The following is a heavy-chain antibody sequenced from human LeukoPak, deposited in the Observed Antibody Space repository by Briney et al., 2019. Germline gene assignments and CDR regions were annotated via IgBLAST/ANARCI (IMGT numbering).Heavy chain of an antibody. V-gene: IGHV3-53*01. Sequence: GGSLRLSCAASGFTVKSNYMNWVRQAPGKGLEWVSVLYSDGRTYYADSVKGRFTISRDTSKNTLYLQVNSLRAEDTAVYYCARGGGYYPIDYWGQGILVTVSS. D-gene: IGHD2-15*01. J-gene: IGHJ4*02. CDR1: GFTVKSNY. CDR2: LYSDGRT. CDR3: ARGGGYYPIDY.